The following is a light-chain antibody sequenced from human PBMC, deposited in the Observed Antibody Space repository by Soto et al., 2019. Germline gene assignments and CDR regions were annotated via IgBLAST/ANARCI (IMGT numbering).Light chain of an antibody. CDR3: AAWDDSLNGRV. V-gene: IGLV1-44*01. CDR2: SNN. Sequence: QSVLTQPPSTSETPGQRVTISCSGSSSNIGRNPVNWYQQLPGTAPKLLMYSNNQRPSGVPDRFSGSKSGTSASLAISGLQSGDEADYYCAAWDDSLNGRVFGGGTKLTVL. J-gene: IGLJ3*02. CDR1: SSNIGRNP.